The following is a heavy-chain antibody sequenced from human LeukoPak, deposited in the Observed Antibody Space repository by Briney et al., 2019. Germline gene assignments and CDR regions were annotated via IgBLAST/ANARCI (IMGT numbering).Heavy chain of an antibody. Sequence: SETLSLTCTVSGGSISSSSYYWSWIRQPPGKGLEWIGYIYYSGSTNYNPSLKSRVTISVDTSKNQFSLKLSSVTAADTAVYYCARGLDSGYYYDSSGYPAAFDIWGQGTMVTVSS. D-gene: IGHD3-22*01. CDR2: IYYSGST. CDR1: GGSISSSSYY. CDR3: ARGLDSGYYYDSSGYPAAFDI. V-gene: IGHV4-61*01. J-gene: IGHJ3*02.